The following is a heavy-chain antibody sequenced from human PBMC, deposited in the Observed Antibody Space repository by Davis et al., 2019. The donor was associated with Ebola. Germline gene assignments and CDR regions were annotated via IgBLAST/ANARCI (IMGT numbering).Heavy chain of an antibody. CDR3: ARIECSGGICNLDY. CDR1: GYSFTSYW. V-gene: IGHV5-51*01. D-gene: IGHD2-15*01. J-gene: IGHJ4*02. Sequence: GESLKISCKGSGYSFTSYWISWVRQMPGKGLEWMGIIYPGDSDTRYSPSFQGQVTISADKSITTAYLQWSSLKASDTAVYYCARIECSGGICNLDYWGQGTQVTVSS. CDR2: IYPGDSDT.